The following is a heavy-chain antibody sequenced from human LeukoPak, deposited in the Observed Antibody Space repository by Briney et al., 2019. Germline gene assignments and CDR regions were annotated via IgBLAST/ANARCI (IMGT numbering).Heavy chain of an antibody. J-gene: IGHJ6*03. CDR1: RFTFDDYG. CDR2: IIWSGGIT. Sequence: GGALRLSCAPSRFTFDDYGMCGGCQGPRGGREGASGIIWSGGITGYAEYVKGRFTTSRDNAKHSLYLQMNSLRAEDTALYYCAREATDYYDSSGYHNMDVWGKGTTVTVPS. V-gene: IGHV3-20*04. CDR3: AREATDYYDSSGYHNMDV. D-gene: IGHD3-22*01.